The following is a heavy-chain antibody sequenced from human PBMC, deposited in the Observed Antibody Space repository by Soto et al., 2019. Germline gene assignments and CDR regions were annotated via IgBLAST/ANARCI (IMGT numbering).Heavy chain of an antibody. CDR3: ARDVRFWYYGSGSYYTPSPEMDH. D-gene: IGHD3-10*01. Sequence: ASVKVSCKASGYTFTSYGISWVRQAPGQGLEWMGWISAYNGNTNYAQKLQGRVTMTTDTSTSTAYMELRSLRSDDTAVYYCARDVRFWYYGSGSYYTPSPEMDHWGQGTLVTVSS. CDR1: GYTFTSYG. J-gene: IGHJ4*02. CDR2: ISAYNGNT. V-gene: IGHV1-18*01.